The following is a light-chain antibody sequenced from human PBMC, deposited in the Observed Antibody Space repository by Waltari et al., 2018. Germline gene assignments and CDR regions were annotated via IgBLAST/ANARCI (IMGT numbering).Light chain of an antibody. V-gene: IGLV1-47*01. CDR2: RNN. CDR1: NSNIGSNS. Sequence: QSVLTQPPSASGTPGQRVTISCSGSNSNIGSNSVSWYQQLPGTAPKLLIYRNNERPSGVPDRFSGSKSGTSASLAISGLRSEDEADYYCAAWDDSLSGFYVFGTGTKVTVL. J-gene: IGLJ1*01. CDR3: AAWDDSLSGFYV.